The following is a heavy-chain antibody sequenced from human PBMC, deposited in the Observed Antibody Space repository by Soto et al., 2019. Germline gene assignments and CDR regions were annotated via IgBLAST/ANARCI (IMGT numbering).Heavy chain of an antibody. Sequence: EVQLVESGGGLVQPGRSLRLSCAASGFTFDDYAMHWVRQAPGKGLEWVSGISWNSGSIGYADSVKGRFTISRDNAKNSLYLQMNSLRAEDTALYYCAKGDSSGYYYPNWFDPWGQGTLVTVSS. CDR3: AKGDSSGYYYPNWFDP. J-gene: IGHJ5*02. CDR2: ISWNSGSI. CDR1: GFTFDDYA. D-gene: IGHD3-22*01. V-gene: IGHV3-9*01.